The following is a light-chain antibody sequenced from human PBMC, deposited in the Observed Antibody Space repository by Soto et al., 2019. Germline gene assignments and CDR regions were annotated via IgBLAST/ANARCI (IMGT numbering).Light chain of an antibody. J-gene: IGKJ5*01. V-gene: IGKV3-11*01. CDR1: QSVSSY. CDR2: DAS. Sequence: EIVLTQSPATLSLSPGERATLSCRASQSVSSYLAWYQQKPGQAPRLLIYDASNRATGIPARFSGSGSGTDFTLTTSTLEPEDFAVYYCQQRSNWPQLTFGQGTRLEIK. CDR3: QQRSNWPQLT.